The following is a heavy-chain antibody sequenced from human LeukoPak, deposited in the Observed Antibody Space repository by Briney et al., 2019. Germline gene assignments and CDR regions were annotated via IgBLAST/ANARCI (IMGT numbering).Heavy chain of an antibody. V-gene: IGHV3-23*01. CDR2: ISGSGGST. CDR1: GFAFSDDS. J-gene: IGHJ6*02. CDR3: TRDLMDYDVSTGLHHYYMDV. Sequence: GGSLRLSCVASGFAFSDDSMSWVRQAPGKGLEWVSAISGSGGSTYYADSVKGRFTITRDSAKNTLYLQMNSLRAEDTAVYYCTRDLMDYDVSTGLHHYYMDVWGQGTTVTVSS. D-gene: IGHD3-9*01.